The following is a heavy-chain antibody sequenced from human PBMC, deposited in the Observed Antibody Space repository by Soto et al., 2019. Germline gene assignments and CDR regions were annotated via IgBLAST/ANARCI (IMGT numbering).Heavy chain of an antibody. CDR1: GFTFGDYA. Sequence: GGSLRLSCTASGFTFGDYAMSWFRQAPGKGLEWVGFIRSKAYGGTTEYAASVKGRFTISRDDSKSIAYLQMNSLKTEDTAVYYCTLWRYFDWLYQRGGTYYYYGMDVWGQGTTVTVSS. D-gene: IGHD3-9*01. V-gene: IGHV3-49*03. J-gene: IGHJ6*02. CDR3: TLWRYFDWLYQRGGTYYYYGMDV. CDR2: IRSKAYGGTT.